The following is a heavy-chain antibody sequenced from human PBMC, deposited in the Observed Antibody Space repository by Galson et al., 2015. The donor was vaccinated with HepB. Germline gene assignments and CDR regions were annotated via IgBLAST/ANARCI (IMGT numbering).Heavy chain of an antibody. D-gene: IGHD3-22*01. CDR2: ISSSSSTI. Sequence: SLRLSCAASGFTFSSYSMNWVRQAPGKGLEWVSYISSSSSTIYYADSVKGRFTISRDNAKNSLYLQMNSLRDEDTAVYYCARDPAYYYDSSGYYPPPRYYFDYWGQGTLVTVSS. CDR1: GFTFSSYS. J-gene: IGHJ4*02. CDR3: ARDPAYYYDSSGYYPPPRYYFDY. V-gene: IGHV3-48*02.